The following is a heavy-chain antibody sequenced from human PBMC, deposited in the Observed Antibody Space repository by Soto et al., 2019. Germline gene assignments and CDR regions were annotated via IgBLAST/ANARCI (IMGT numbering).Heavy chain of an antibody. Sequence: PSETLSLTCTVSGASISSGDYYWTWIRQSPGKGLEWIGHVYYSGSTSSNPSLKSRITISVDTSKNQFSLELNSVTAADTAVYYCVRALGSRFLEWPRFDPWGQGTLVTVSS. J-gene: IGHJ5*02. CDR1: GASISSGDYY. V-gene: IGHV4-30-4*01. CDR2: VYYSGST. CDR3: VRALGSRFLEWPRFDP. D-gene: IGHD3-3*01.